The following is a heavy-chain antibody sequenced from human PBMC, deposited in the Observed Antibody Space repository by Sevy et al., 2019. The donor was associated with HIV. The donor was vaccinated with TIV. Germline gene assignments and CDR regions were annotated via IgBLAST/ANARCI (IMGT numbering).Heavy chain of an antibody. CDR3: ASEVYCSSGRCFSPRFDN. Sequence: GGSLRLSCAASGFTFNRNWMHWVRQAPGKGLVWVSQINGDGTNTNYADSVKGRFTISRDNAKNPLYLQMNSLTVEDTAVYYCASEVYCSSGRCFSPRFDNWGQGTLVTVSS. J-gene: IGHJ4*02. V-gene: IGHV3-74*01. CDR1: GFTFNRNW. D-gene: IGHD2-15*01. CDR2: INGDGTNT.